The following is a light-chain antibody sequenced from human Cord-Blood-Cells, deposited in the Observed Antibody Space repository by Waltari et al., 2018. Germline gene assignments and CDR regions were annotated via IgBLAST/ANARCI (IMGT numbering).Light chain of an antibody. J-gene: IGKJ5*01. V-gene: IGKV3-11*01. CDR3: QQRSNWPPAT. CDR1: QSVSSY. CDR2: DAS. Sequence: EIVLTQSPATLSLSPGERATLSCRPSQSVSSYLAWYQQKPGQAPRLLIYDASDRATGIPARFSGSGSGTDFTLTISSLEPEDFAVYYCQQRSNWPPATFGQGTRLEIK.